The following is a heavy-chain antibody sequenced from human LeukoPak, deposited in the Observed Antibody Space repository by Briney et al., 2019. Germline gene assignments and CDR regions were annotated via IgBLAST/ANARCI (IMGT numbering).Heavy chain of an antibody. CDR1: GGSFSGYY. V-gene: IGHV4-34*01. CDR2: INHSGST. CDR3: ARGRTYYYSSGSYYTYFDY. J-gene: IGHJ4*02. D-gene: IGHD3-10*01. Sequence: PSETLSLTCAVYGGSFSGYYWSWIRQPPGKGLEWIGEINHSGSTNYNPSLKSRVTISVDTSKNQFSLKLSSVTAADTAVYYCARGRTYYYSSGSYYTYFDYWGQGTLVTVSS.